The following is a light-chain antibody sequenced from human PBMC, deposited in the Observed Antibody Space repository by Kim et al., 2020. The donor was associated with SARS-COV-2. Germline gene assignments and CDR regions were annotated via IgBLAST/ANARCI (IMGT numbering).Light chain of an antibody. J-gene: IGKJ1*01. CDR2: AAS. CDR1: QDISNY. CDR3: QKYDGAPWT. V-gene: IGKV1-27*01. Sequence: DIHMTQSPSSLSASVGDRVTITCRASQDISNYVAWYQQKPGKPPKLLIYAASTLQSGVPSRFSGSGSWTDFTLTISSLQPEDVATYYCQKYDGAPWTFGQGTKVEIK.